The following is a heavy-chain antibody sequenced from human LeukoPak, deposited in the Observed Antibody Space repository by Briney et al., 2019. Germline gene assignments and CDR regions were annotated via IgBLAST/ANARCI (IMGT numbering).Heavy chain of an antibody. D-gene: IGHD5-24*01. CDR1: SGSISSYY. CDR2: IYYSGST. J-gene: IGHJ5*02. CDR3: ARLERSHWFDP. Sequence: PSETLSLTCTVSSGSISSYYWSWIRQPPGKGLEWIGYIYYSGSTNYNPSHKSRVTLSVDTSKNQFSLKLSSVTAADTAVYYCARLERSHWFDPWGRGTLVTVSS. V-gene: IGHV4-59*08.